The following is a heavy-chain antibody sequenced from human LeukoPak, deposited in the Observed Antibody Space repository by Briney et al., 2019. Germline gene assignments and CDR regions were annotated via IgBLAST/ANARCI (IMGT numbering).Heavy chain of an antibody. D-gene: IGHD3-22*01. Sequence: RPGGSLRLSCAASGFTFSNYAMNWVRQAPGKGLEWVSYISSSSSTIYYADSVKGRFTISRDNAKNSLYLQMNSLRDEDTAVYYCARDLRRITMIVGLLGYWGQGTLVTVSS. V-gene: IGHV3-48*02. CDR3: ARDLRRITMIVGLLGY. CDR1: GFTFSNYA. J-gene: IGHJ4*02. CDR2: ISSSSSTI.